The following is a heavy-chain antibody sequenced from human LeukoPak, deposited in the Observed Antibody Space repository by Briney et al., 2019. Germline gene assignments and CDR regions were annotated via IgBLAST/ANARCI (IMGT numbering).Heavy chain of an antibody. J-gene: IGHJ4*02. D-gene: IGHD5-24*01. CDR1: GYTFTSYH. Sequence: GASVKVSCKASGYTFTSYHMHWVRQAPGQGLEWMGIINPSGGTTNYAQKLQGRVTMTTDTSTSTAYMELRSLRSDDTAVYYCARDRQRWPPSSYFDYWGQGTLVTVSS. CDR2: INPSGGTT. CDR3: ARDRQRWPPSSYFDY. V-gene: IGHV1-46*01.